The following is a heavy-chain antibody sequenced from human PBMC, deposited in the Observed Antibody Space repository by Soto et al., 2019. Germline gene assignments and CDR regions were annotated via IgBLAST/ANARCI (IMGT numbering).Heavy chain of an antibody. CDR3: ARVGSSIATRPFDY. V-gene: IGHV4-30-4*01. D-gene: IGHD6-6*01. J-gene: IGHJ4*02. CDR2: IYYSGST. CDR1: GGSISSGDYY. Sequence: QVQLQESGPGLVKPSQTLSLTCTVSGGSISSGDYYWSWIRQPPGKGLEWIGYIYYSGSTYYNPSLKSRVTIXVXTXXNQFSLKLSSVTAADTAVYYCARVGSSIATRPFDYWGQGTLVTVSS.